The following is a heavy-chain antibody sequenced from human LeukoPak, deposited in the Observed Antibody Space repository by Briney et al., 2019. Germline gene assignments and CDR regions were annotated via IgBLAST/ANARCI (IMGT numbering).Heavy chain of an antibody. V-gene: IGHV1-18*01. Sequence: ASVKVSCKTSGYIFINYGITWVRQAPGQGLEWVGWISGDNVNTYYAQNLQGRVTLTTDTSTSTAYMELRSLRFDDTAVYYCASGDSGNYYHDYWGQGTLVTVSS. CDR2: ISGDNVNT. D-gene: IGHD1-26*01. J-gene: IGHJ4*02. CDR1: GYIFINYG. CDR3: ASGDSGNYYHDY.